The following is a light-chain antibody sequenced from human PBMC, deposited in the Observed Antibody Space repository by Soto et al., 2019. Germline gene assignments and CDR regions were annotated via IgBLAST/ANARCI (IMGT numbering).Light chain of an antibody. V-gene: IGKV1-39*01. CDR3: QQSYTTPVYA. CDR1: QNIIFY. Sequence: DIPMTQSPSSLSASVGDSVTITCRASQNIIFYLNWYQQKPGKAPKLLIYAASNLQSGVPSRFSSRGSGTDFTLTISSLQPEDFATYFCQQSYTTPVYAFGQGTKLEIK. CDR2: AAS. J-gene: IGKJ2*01.